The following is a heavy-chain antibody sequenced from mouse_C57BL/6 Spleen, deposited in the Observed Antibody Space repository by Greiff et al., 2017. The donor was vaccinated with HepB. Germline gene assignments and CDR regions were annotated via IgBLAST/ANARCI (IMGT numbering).Heavy chain of an antibody. D-gene: IGHD2-5*01. CDR3: ARRYSNPYYFDY. CDR1: GYTFTSYW. Sequence: QVHVKQPGAELVRPGSSVKLSCKASGYTFTSYWMDWVKQRPGQGLEWIGNIYPSDSETHYNQKFKDKATLTVDKSSSTAYMQLSSLTSEDSAVYYCARRYSNPYYFDYWGQGTTLTVSS. CDR2: IYPSDSET. V-gene: IGHV1-61*01. J-gene: IGHJ2*01.